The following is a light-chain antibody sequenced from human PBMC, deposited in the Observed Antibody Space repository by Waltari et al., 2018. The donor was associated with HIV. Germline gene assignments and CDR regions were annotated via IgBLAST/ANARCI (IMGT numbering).Light chain of an antibody. V-gene: IGLV2-23*02. CDR2: EVS. CDR1: SSDVGNYNL. J-gene: IGLJ1*01. CDR3: CSYAGSSSYV. Sequence: QSALTQPASVSGSPGQSITISCTGTSSDVGNYNLVSWYQYHPGKAPKLIIYEVSKRPSGVSNRFSGSKSGNTASLTISGLQAEDEADYYCCSYAGSSSYVFGTGTKVTVL.